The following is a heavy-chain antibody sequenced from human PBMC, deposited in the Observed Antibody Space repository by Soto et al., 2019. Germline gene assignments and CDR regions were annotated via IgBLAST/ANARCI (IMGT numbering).Heavy chain of an antibody. D-gene: IGHD1-20*01. CDR3: ARTPITRAPSYYFDY. CDR1: GYRFPRYL. Sequence: XGSLKLCLKGSGYRFPRYLSCGVGPMPGKGLEWMGIIYPGDSDTRYSPSFQGQVTISADKSISTAYLQWSSLKDSDTAMYYCARTPITRAPSYYFDYWGQGTLVTVSS. V-gene: IGHV5-51*01. J-gene: IGHJ4*02. CDR2: IYPGDSDT.